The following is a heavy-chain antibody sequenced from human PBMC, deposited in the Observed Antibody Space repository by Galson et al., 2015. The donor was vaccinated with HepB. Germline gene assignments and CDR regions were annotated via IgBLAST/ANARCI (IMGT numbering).Heavy chain of an antibody. Sequence: SLRLSCAASGFTVSSNYMSWVRQAPGKGLEWVSVIYSGGRTYYADSVEGRFTISRDNSKNTLYLQMNSLRAEDTAVYYCARDGYSSSGYVRYFDLWGRGTLVTVSS. V-gene: IGHV3-66*01. J-gene: IGHJ2*01. D-gene: IGHD6-13*01. CDR3: ARDGYSSSGYVRYFDL. CDR2: IYSGGRT. CDR1: GFTVSSNY.